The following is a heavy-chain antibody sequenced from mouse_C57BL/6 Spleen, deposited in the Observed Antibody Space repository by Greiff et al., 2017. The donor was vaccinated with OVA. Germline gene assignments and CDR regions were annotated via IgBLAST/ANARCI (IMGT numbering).Heavy chain of an antibody. Sequence: QVQLQQPGAELVKPGASVKVSCKASGYTFTSYWMHWVKQRPGQGLEWIGRIHPSDSDTNYNQKFKGKATLTVDKSSSTAYMQLISLTSEDSAVYYWATNDGYYGWFAYWGQGTLVTVSA. D-gene: IGHD2-3*01. J-gene: IGHJ3*01. CDR2: IHPSDSDT. CDR1: GYTFTSYW. V-gene: IGHV1-74*01. CDR3: ATNDGYYGWFAY.